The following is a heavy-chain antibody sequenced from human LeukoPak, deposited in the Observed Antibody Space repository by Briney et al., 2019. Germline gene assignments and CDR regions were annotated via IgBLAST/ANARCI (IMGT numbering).Heavy chain of an antibody. D-gene: IGHD3-3*01. CDR1: GYTFTRYY. CDR3: WRVGPYYDFSRYFFDY. CDR2: INPNSGGT. J-gene: IGHJ4*02. V-gene: IGHV1-2*02. Sequence: ASVKVSCKASGYTFTRYYMNWVRQAPGQGLEWMGWINPNSGGTDYAQKFQGRVTMTTDTSISTTYMELSRLRSEYTAVYYCWRVGPYYDFSRYFFDYCGQGTLVTVSS.